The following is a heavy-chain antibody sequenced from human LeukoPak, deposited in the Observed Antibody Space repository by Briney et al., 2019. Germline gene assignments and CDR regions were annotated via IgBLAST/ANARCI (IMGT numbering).Heavy chain of an antibody. CDR2: ISHDGSNK. V-gene: IGHV3-30-3*01. Sequence: GRSLRLSCAASGFTFSNYAMDWARQAPGKGLEWVAVISHDGSNKYYADSVKGRFTISRDNSKNTLYLQMNSLRAEDTAVYYCARDKFFDIWGQGTMVTVSS. CDR3: ARDKFFDI. CDR1: GFTFSNYA. J-gene: IGHJ3*02.